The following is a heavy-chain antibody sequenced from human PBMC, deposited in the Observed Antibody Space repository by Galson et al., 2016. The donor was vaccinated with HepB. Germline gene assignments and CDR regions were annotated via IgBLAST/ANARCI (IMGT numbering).Heavy chain of an antibody. CDR2: IWYDGSNK. CDR1: GFTFNSYG. Sequence: SLRLSCAASGFTFNSYGMHWVRQAPGKGLEWVAVIWYDGSNKYYADSVKGRFTISRDNSKNTLYLQMNSLRAEDTAIYYCANQDCSGGSCYDGYFQHWGQGTLVTVSS. CDR3: ANQDCSGGSCYDGYFQH. D-gene: IGHD2-15*01. V-gene: IGHV3-33*06. J-gene: IGHJ1*01.